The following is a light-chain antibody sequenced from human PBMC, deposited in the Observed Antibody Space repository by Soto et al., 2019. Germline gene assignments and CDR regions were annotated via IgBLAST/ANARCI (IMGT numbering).Light chain of an antibody. Sequence: DIQMTQSPSSLSASVGDRVTITCRASQSISTYLNWYQQKPEKAPNLLIYAASSLQSGVPSRFSGSGSGTDFTLTISSLQPEDFATYYCQQSYNTPPYTFGQGTKLEIK. CDR3: QQSYNTPPYT. CDR2: AAS. J-gene: IGKJ2*01. CDR1: QSISTY. V-gene: IGKV1-39*01.